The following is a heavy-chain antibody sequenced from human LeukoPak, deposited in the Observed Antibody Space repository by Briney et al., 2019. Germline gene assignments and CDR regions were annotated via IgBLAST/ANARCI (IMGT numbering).Heavy chain of an antibody. Sequence: GESLKISCKGSGYSFTSYWIGWVRQMPGKGLEWMGIINPGDSDTRYSPSFQGQVTISADKSISTAYLQWSSLQASDTAIYHCARGSVLATVYFDYWGQGTLVTVSS. CDR3: ARGSVLATVYFDY. CDR1: GYSFTSYW. D-gene: IGHD4-11*01. V-gene: IGHV5-51*01. CDR2: INPGDSDT. J-gene: IGHJ4*02.